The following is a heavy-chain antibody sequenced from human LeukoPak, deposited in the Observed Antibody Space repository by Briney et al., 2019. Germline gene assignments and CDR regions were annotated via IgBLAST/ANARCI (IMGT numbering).Heavy chain of an antibody. J-gene: IGHJ4*02. D-gene: IGHD3-22*01. V-gene: IGHV4-39*07. CDR1: GGSISSSNFY. Sequence: SETLSLTCPVSGGSISSSNFYWGWIRQPPGKGLEWIGEVNHSGSTNYNPSLKSRVTISVDTSKNQFSLKLSSVTAADTAVYYCARVHTTMNDYWGQGTLVTVSS. CDR2: VNHSGST. CDR3: ARVHTTMNDY.